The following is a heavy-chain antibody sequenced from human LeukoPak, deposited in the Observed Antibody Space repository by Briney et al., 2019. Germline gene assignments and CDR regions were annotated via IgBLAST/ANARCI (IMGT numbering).Heavy chain of an antibody. J-gene: IGHJ4*02. CDR2: ISSSGSTI. CDR1: GFTFSDYY. CDR3: AREMLRGYPSPGY. Sequence: GGSLRLSCAASGFTFSDYYMSWIRQAPGKGLEWVSYISSSGSTIYYADSVKGRFTISRDNAKNPLYLQMNSLRAEDTAVYYCAREMLRGYPSPGYWGQGTLVTVSS. D-gene: IGHD5-12*01. V-gene: IGHV3-11*01.